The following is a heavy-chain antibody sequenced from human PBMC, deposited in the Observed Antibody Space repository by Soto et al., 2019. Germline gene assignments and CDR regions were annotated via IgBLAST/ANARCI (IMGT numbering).Heavy chain of an antibody. CDR2: IIPIFGTA. CDR1: GGTFSSYA. V-gene: IGHV1-69*13. CDR3: AKDLGLDRSSGWYWNGWFDP. D-gene: IGHD6-19*01. J-gene: IGHJ5*02. Sequence: SVKVSCKASGGTFSSYAISWVRQAPGQGLEWMGGIIPIFGTANYAQKFQGRVTITADESTSTAYMELNSLRAEDTAVYYCAKDLGLDRSSGWYWNGWFDPWGQGTQVTVSS.